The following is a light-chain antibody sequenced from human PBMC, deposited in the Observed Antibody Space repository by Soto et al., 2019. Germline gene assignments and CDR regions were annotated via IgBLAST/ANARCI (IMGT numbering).Light chain of an antibody. CDR2: AAS. J-gene: IGKJ5*01. Sequence: DIQMTQSPSSLSASVGDRVTITCRASQGIRNDLGWYQQKPGKAPKRLICAASSLQSGVPSRFSDSGSGTDFTLAISCLQSEDFATYYCQQYYSYPTFGQGTRLEIK. V-gene: IGKV1-17*01. CDR3: QQYYSYPT. CDR1: QGIRND.